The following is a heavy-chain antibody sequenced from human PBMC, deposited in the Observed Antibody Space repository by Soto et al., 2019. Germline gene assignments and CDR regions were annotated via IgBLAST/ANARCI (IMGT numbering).Heavy chain of an antibody. J-gene: IGHJ2*01. CDR2: ISGSGGRT. Sequence: VQLLESGGGLVQPGGSLRLSCAASGFIFSSYAMNWVRQAPGKGLEWVAGISGSGGRTYYKDSVKGRFTISGDNSKFTLCLQRNSLRAEDTAVYYCAKKGDSSGFKWYFALWGRGSLVIVSS. V-gene: IGHV3-23*01. CDR1: GFIFSSYA. D-gene: IGHD3-22*01. CDR3: AKKGDSSGFKWYFAL.